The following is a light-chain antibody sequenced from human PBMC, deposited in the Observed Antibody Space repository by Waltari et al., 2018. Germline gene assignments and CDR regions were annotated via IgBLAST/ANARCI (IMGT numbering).Light chain of an antibody. CDR2: KDT. V-gene: IGLV3-25*03. J-gene: IGLJ2*01. Sequence: SYELTQPPSVSVSPGQTARITCSGETLPKQYVYWFQQKAGQAPVLLIYKDTKRPSGMSERFSGSSSGTTVTLTISGVQAEDEGDYYCQSADNSGTRVVFGGGTKLTVL. CDR1: TLPKQY. CDR3: QSADNSGTRVV.